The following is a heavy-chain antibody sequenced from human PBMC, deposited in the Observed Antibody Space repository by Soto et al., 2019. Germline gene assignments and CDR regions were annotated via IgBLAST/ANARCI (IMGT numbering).Heavy chain of an antibody. V-gene: IGHV3-21*01. D-gene: IGHD2-15*01. CDR2: ISSSSSYI. CDR1: GFTFSSYS. Sequence: GVSLRLSCAASGFTFSSYSMNWVRQAPGKGLEWVSSISSSSSYIYYADSVKGRFTISRDNAKNSLYLQMNSLRAEDTAVYYCARVSRGLHYYYGMDVWGQGTTVTVSS. J-gene: IGHJ6*02. CDR3: ARVSRGLHYYYGMDV.